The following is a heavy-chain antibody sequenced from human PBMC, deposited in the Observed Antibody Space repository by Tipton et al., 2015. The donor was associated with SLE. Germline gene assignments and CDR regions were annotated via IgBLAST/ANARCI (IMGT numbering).Heavy chain of an antibody. D-gene: IGHD6-19*01. Sequence: TLSLTCAVYGGSFSGYYWSWIRQPPGKGLEWIGEINHSGSTNYNPSLKSRVTISVDTSKNQFSLKLSSVTAADTAVYYCALSGWYGAYYFGMCVLGQGTTVTVSS. CDR1: GGSFSGYY. V-gene: IGHV4-34*01. CDR3: ALSGWYGAYYFGMCV. J-gene: IGHJ6*01. CDR2: INHSGST.